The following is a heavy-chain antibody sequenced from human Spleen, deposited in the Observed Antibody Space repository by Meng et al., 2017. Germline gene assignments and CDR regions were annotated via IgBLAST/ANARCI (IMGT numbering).Heavy chain of an antibody. V-gene: IGHV1-8*01. CDR3: ASYRGASYDSNGYYY. Sequence: ASVKVSCKASGYTFTSYDINWVRQATGQGLEWMGWMNPNSGNTGYAQKFQGRVTMTRNTSISTAYMELSSLRSEDTAVYYCASYRGASYDSNGYYYWGQGTLVTVSS. D-gene: IGHD3-22*01. CDR1: GYTFTSYD. CDR2: MNPNSGNT. J-gene: IGHJ4*02.